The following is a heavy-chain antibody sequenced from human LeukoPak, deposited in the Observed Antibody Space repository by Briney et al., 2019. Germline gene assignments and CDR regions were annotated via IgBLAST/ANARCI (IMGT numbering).Heavy chain of an antibody. CDR3: TTDLWFGELSQFDY. Sequence: GGSLRLSCAASGFTFSNAWMSWVRQAPGKGLEWVGRIKSKTDGGTTDYAAPVKGRFTISRDDSKNTLYLQMSSLKTEDTAVYYCTTDLWFGELSQFDYWGQGTLVTVSS. D-gene: IGHD3-10*01. V-gene: IGHV3-15*01. CDR2: IKSKTDGGTT. CDR1: GFTFSNAW. J-gene: IGHJ4*02.